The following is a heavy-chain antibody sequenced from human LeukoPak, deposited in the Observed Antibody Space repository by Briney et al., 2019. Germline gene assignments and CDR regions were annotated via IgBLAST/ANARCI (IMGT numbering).Heavy chain of an antibody. J-gene: IGHJ4*02. CDR3: ARDMQTSLYDILTGYPSYYFDY. CDR2: IKQDGSEK. CDR1: GFTFSSYW. Sequence: PGGSLRLSCAASGFTFSSYWMSWVRQAPGKGLEWVANIKQDGSEKYYVDSVKGRFTISRDNAKNSLYLQMNSLRAEDTAVYYCARDMQTSLYDILTGYPSYYFDYWGQGTLVTVSS. V-gene: IGHV3-7*04. D-gene: IGHD3-9*01.